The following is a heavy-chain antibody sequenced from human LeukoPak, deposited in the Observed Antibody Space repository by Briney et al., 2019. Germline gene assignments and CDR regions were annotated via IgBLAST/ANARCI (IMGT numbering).Heavy chain of an antibody. V-gene: IGHV3-66*02. CDR2: IYCGGST. CDR3: ASLLNWHLHFDY. CDR1: GFPHRSNY. Sequence: GDSVTLFCGPCGFPHRSNYMRCARQAPGRGLEWVSVIYCGGSTYYADSVKGRFTISRDNSKNTLYLQMNSLRAEDTAVYYCASLLNWHLHFDYWGQGTLVTVSS. J-gene: IGHJ4*02. D-gene: IGHD1-7*01.